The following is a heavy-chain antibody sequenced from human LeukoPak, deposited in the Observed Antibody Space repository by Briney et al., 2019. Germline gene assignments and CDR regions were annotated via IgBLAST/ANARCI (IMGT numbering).Heavy chain of an antibody. CDR1: GGSISSSSYY. Sequence: SETLSLTCTVSGGSISSSSYYWGWIRQPPGKGLEWIGSIYYSGSTYYNPSLKSRVTISVDTSKNQFSLKLSSVTAADTAVYYCARGSTYYYDNDYWGQGTLVTVSS. CDR2: IYYSGST. J-gene: IGHJ4*02. CDR3: ARGSTYYYDNDY. D-gene: IGHD3-22*01. V-gene: IGHV4-39*07.